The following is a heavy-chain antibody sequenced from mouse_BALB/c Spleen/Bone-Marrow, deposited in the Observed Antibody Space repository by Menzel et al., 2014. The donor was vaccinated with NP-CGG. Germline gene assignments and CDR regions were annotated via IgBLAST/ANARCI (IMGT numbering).Heavy chain of an antibody. CDR3: ARGRFAY. CDR2: INPNIGGT. V-gene: IGHV1-22*01. J-gene: IGHJ3*01. CDR1: GYTFTDYT. Sequence: VQLQQPGPELVKPGASVKISCKTSGYTFTDYTIHWVKQSPGKSLEWIGNINPNIGGTTYNQKFKGKATLTSDKSSRTAYMELRGLTSEDSAVYYCARGRFAYWGQGTLVTVSA.